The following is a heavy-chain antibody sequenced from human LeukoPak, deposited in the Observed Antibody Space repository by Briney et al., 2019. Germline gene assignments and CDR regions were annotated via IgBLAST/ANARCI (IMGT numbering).Heavy chain of an antibody. CDR2: ISTSNGDT. CDR3: AREGLGELTLDY. CDR1: GYTFTNYG. V-gene: IGHV1-18*01. D-gene: IGHD3-16*01. Sequence: GASVKVSCKASGYTFTNYGISWVRQAPGQGLEYMGWISTSNGDTKYAQKLQGRVTMTTDTSTSTAYMELRNLRSDDTAVYYCAREGLGELTLDYWGQGTLVTVSS. J-gene: IGHJ4*02.